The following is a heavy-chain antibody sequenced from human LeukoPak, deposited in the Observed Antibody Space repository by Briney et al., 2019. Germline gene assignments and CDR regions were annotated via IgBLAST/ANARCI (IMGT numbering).Heavy chain of an antibody. CDR2: ISGSGGST. Sequence: PGGSLRLSCAASGFTFSSYAMSWVRQAPGKGLEWVSAISGSGGSTYYADPVKGRFTISRDNSKNTLYLQMNSLRAEDTAVYYCAKGFWQQLVRGYFDYWGQGTLVTVSS. V-gene: IGHV3-23*01. D-gene: IGHD6-13*01. J-gene: IGHJ4*02. CDR1: GFTFSSYA. CDR3: AKGFWQQLVRGYFDY.